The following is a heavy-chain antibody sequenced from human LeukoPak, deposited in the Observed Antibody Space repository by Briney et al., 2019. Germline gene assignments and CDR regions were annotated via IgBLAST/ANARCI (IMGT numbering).Heavy chain of an antibody. CDR2: IYHSGST. V-gene: IGHV4-38-2*02. J-gene: IGHJ3*02. Sequence: SETLSLTCTVSGYSISSGYYWGWIRQPPGKGLEWIGSIYHSGSTYYNPSLKSRVTISVDTSKNQISLKLSSVTAADTAVYYCARVLRYFDWFPDAFDIWGQGTMVTVSS. CDR1: GYSISSGYY. CDR3: ARVLRYFDWFPDAFDI. D-gene: IGHD3-9*01.